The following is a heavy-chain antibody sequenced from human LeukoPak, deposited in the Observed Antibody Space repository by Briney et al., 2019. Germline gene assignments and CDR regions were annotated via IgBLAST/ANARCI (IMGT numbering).Heavy chain of an antibody. V-gene: IGHV3-21*01. CDR2: ITSSGTYI. D-gene: IGHD1-26*01. J-gene: IGHJ6*03. CDR1: GFTFNNYN. CDR3: ARDPYSGSYGNYYYYYMDV. Sequence: GGSLRLSCAASGFTFNNYNMNWVRQAPGKALEWVSSITSSGTYIYYADSVKGRFTISRDNAKNSLYLQMNSLRAEDTAVYYCARDPYSGSYGNYYYYYMDVWGKGTTVTVSS.